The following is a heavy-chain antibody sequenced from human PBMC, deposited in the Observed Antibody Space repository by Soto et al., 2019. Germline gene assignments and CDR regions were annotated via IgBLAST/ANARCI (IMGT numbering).Heavy chain of an antibody. CDR3: AMGSGHLLPHY. CDR1: GCSISSSSYH. Sequence: PSETLSLTCTGSGCSISSSSYHWGWIRQPPGKGLEWIGSFYYSGSTYYNPSLKSRLTISVDTSDIQFSLKLRSVTAADTAVYYCAMGSGHLLPHYWGQGTLVTVTP. CDR2: FYYSGST. J-gene: IGHJ4*02. V-gene: IGHV4-39*01. D-gene: IGHD6-19*01.